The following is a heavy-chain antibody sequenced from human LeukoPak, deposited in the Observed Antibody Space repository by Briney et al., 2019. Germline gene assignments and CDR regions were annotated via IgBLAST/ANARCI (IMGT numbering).Heavy chain of an antibody. V-gene: IGHV4-59*08. J-gene: IGHJ5*02. CDR3: ARRRVGDLTVGSDTWFDP. D-gene: IGHD2-15*01. CDR2: ISDSGST. CDR1: GGSITNYN. Sequence: SETLSLTCTVSGGSITNYNWNWIRQPPGKGLEWIGYISDSGSTNYNPSLQSRVTISVDTSKNQFSLKLSSVTASDTAVYYCARRRVGDLTVGSDTWFDPGAREPWSPSPQ.